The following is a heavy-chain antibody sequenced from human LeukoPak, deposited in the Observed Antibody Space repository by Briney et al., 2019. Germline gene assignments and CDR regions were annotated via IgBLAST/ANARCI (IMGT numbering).Heavy chain of an antibody. Sequence: GSLRLSCAASGFTVSSNYMSWVRQAPGQGLEWVSVIYSGGSTYYADSVKGRFTISRDNSKNTLYLQMNSLRAEDTAVYYCARVREWLRVFDYWGQGTLVTVSS. CDR2: IYSGGST. V-gene: IGHV3-66*01. CDR3: ARVREWLRVFDY. J-gene: IGHJ4*02. CDR1: GFTVSSNY. D-gene: IGHD5-12*01.